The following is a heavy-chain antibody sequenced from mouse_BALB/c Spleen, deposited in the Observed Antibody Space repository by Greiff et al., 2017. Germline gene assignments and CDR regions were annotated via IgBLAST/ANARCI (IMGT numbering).Heavy chain of an antibody. CDR3: ARGQATVVAKGFAY. J-gene: IGHJ3*01. Sequence: EVHLVESGGGLVKPGGSLKLSCAASGFTFSSYAMSWVRQTPEKRLEWVASISSGGSTYYPDSVKGRFTISRDNARNILYLQMSSLRSEDTAMYYCARGQATVVAKGFAYWGQGTLVTVSA. CDR1: GFTFSSYA. CDR2: ISSGGST. V-gene: IGHV5-6-5*01. D-gene: IGHD1-1*01.